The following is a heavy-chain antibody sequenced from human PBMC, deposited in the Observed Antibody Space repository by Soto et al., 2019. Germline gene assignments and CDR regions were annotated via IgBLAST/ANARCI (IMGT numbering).Heavy chain of an antibody. CDR2: INHSGST. Sequence: PSETLSLTCTVSGGSISSYYWSWIRQPPGKGLEWIGEINHSGSTNYNPSLKSRVTISVDTSKNQFSLKLSSVTAADTAVYYCARGSGYCSSTSCQLRYYYYYYMDVWGKGTTVTVSS. V-gene: IGHV4-34*01. D-gene: IGHD2-2*01. CDR3: ARGSGYCSSTSCQLRYYYYYYMDV. J-gene: IGHJ6*03. CDR1: GGSISSYY.